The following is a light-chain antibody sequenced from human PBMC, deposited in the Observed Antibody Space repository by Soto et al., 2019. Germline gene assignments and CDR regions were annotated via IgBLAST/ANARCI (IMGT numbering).Light chain of an antibody. CDR1: QSVTSSY. V-gene: IGKV3-20*01. Sequence: EIVLTQSPGTLSLSPGERATLSCRASQSVTSSYLAWYQQKPGQAPRLLIYGASSRATGIPDRFSGSGSGADVILTISRLEPEDFAVYYCQQYCSTPVTFGQGTKVEI. CDR2: GAS. CDR3: QQYCSTPVT. J-gene: IGKJ1*01.